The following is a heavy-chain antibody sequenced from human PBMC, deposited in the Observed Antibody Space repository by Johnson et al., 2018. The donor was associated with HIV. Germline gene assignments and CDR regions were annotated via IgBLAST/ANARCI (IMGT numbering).Heavy chain of an antibody. CDR3: AKIIGYSSGLEI. D-gene: IGHD6-19*01. CDR1: AFAFSSYV. CDR2: ISYDGSYK. Sequence: QVQLVESGGGVVQPGRSLRLSCAASAFAFSSYVMHWVRQAPGKGLEWVAVISYDGSYKYYADSVKGRLTISRDNSKNTLYLQMSSLRAEDTAVYYCAKIIGYSSGLEIWGQGTMVTVSS. J-gene: IGHJ3*02. V-gene: IGHV3-30*18.